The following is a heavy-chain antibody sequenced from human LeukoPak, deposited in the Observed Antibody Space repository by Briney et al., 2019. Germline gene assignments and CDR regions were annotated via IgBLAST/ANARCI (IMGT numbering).Heavy chain of an antibody. CDR3: ARDSWELPNWFDP. CDR2: IIPIFGTA. CDR1: GGTLSSYA. D-gene: IGHD1-26*01. V-gene: IGHV1-69*01. Sequence: SVKVSCKASGGTLSSYAISWVRQAPGQGLEWMGGIIPIFGTANYAQKFQGRVTITADESTSTAYMEPSSLRSEDTAVYYCARDSWELPNWFDPWGQGTLVTVSS. J-gene: IGHJ5*02.